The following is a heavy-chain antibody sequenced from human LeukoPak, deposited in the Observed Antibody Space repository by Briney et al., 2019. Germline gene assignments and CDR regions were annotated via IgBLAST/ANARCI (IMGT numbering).Heavy chain of an antibody. V-gene: IGHV3-21*01. J-gene: IGHJ4*02. CDR2: ITASSTAI. D-gene: IGHD3-3*01. CDR1: GFTFNTYT. CDR3: ARESEIRFLEWIFVFDY. Sequence: PGGSLRLSCAASGFTFNTYTMNWVRQAPGKGLEWVSSITASSTAIYSADSVKGRFTISRDNAKNFLYLQMNSLRAEDTAVYYCARESEIRFLEWIFVFDYWGQGTLVTVSS.